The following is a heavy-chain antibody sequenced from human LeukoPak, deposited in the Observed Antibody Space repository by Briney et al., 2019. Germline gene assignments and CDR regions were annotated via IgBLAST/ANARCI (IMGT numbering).Heavy chain of an antibody. V-gene: IGHV4-4*07. CDR1: GSSISSYY. Sequence: SETLSLTCTVSGSSISSYYGSWIRQPAGKGLEWIGRIYTSGSTNYNPSLKSRVTMSVDTSKNQFSLKLSSVTAADTAVYYCARYGSGSRYFDYWGQGTLVTVSS. CDR2: IYTSGST. CDR3: ARYGSGSRYFDY. J-gene: IGHJ4*02. D-gene: IGHD3-10*01.